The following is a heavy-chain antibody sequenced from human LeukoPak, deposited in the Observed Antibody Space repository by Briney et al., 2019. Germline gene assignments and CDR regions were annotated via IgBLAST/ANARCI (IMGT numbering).Heavy chain of an antibody. CDR1: GGSINRNGYY. V-gene: IGHV4-61*08. CDR2: VHYSGTT. D-gene: IGHD4-17*01. CDR3: ATGYGDFRVEGRYFYS. J-gene: IGHJ4*02. Sequence: SETLSLTCTVSGGSINRNGYYWSWVRQPPGKGLEFIGYVHYSGTTNYNPSLRSRVTISIDTSKKHFFLKLNSVTAADTAVYYCATGYGDFRVEGRYFYSWGQGTLVTVSS.